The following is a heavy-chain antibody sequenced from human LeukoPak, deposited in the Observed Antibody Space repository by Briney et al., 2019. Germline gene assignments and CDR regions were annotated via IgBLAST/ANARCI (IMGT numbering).Heavy chain of an antibody. Sequence: PSETLSLTCTVSGGSISSYYWSWIRQPAGKGLEWIGRIYTTGSTNYNPSLKSRVTMSLDTSKNQFSLKLSSVTAADTAVYYCASLNAGVYDYVWGSYPSNWFDPWGQGTLVTVSS. CDR1: GGSISSYY. V-gene: IGHV4-4*07. D-gene: IGHD3-16*02. CDR3: ASLNAGVYDYVWGSYPSNWFDP. J-gene: IGHJ5*02. CDR2: IYTTGST.